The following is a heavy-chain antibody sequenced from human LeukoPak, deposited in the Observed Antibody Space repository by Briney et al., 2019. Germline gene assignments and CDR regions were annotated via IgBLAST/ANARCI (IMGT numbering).Heavy chain of an antibody. CDR1: GFTFSSYA. D-gene: IGHD6-19*01. J-gene: IGHJ4*02. CDR3: AKRSSGWYNYFDY. CDR2: ISGSGGST. Sequence: PGGPLRLSCAASGFTFSSYAMSWVRQAPGKGLEWVSAISGSGGSTYYADSVKGRFTISRDNSKNTLYLQMNSLRAEDTAVYYCAKRSSGWYNYFDYWGQGTLVTVSS. V-gene: IGHV3-23*01.